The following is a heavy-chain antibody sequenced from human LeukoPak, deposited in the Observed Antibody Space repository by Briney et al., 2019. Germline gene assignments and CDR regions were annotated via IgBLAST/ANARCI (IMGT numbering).Heavy chain of an antibody. CDR3: AIVGPTDPLLLSFGELEWYFDY. D-gene: IGHD3-10*01. J-gene: IGHJ4*02. V-gene: IGHV3-23*01. Sequence: GGALTLSCAASGFTFSSYAMSWVRQPPGKGLEWVSAINGSGGSTYYADSVKGRFTISRDNAKNTLHLQMNSRRAEDTAVYYCAIVGPTDPLLLSFGELEWYFDYWGQGTLVTVSS. CDR1: GFTFSSYA. CDR2: INGSGGST.